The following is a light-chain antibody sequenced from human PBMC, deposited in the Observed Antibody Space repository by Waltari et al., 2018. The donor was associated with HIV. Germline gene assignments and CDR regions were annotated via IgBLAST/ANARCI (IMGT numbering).Light chain of an antibody. Sequence: HSALTQPASLSGSPGQSITLSCTGTNNDVGVYNFVSWYQQHPDKAPKPVIFDVTKRPSRISRRFSGSKSANMASLSIYGIQAEDEGDYYCSSYTSTSTLGVLFGGGTKLTVL. CDR2: DVT. CDR3: SSYTSTSTLGVL. J-gene: IGLJ2*01. V-gene: IGLV2-14*03. CDR1: NNDVGVYNF.